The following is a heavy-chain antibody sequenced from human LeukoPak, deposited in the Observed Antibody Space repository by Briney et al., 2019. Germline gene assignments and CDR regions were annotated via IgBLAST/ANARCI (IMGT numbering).Heavy chain of an antibody. CDR3: AKGVRYCYDSSGLDY. CDR2: ISYDGSNK. Sequence: PGGSLRLSCAASGFTFSSYGMHWVRQAPGKGPEWVAVISYDGSNKYYADSVKGRFTISRDNSKNTLYLQMNSLRAEDTAVYYCAKGVRYCYDSSGLDYWGQGTLVTVSS. CDR1: GFTFSSYG. V-gene: IGHV3-30*18. D-gene: IGHD3-22*01. J-gene: IGHJ4*02.